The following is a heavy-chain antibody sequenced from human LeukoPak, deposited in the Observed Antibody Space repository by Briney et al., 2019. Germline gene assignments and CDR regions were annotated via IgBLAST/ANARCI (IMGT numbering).Heavy chain of an antibody. V-gene: IGHV3-23*01. J-gene: IGHJ4*02. CDR2: ISGSGGIT. CDR3: AKAAAYYYDSSGPFDH. D-gene: IGHD3-22*01. CDR1: GSGFIFSNYG. Sequence: GGSLRLSCAASGSGFIFSNYGMSWVRQAPGTGLKWVSAISGSGGITYYADSVKGRFTISRDNSKNTLYLQMNSLRAEDTAVYYCAKAAAYYYDSSGPFDHWGQGTLVTVSS.